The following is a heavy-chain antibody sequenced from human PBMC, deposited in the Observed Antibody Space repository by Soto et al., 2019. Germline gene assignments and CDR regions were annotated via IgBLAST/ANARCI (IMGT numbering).Heavy chain of an antibody. D-gene: IGHD5-18*01. CDR2: ISYTVDA. CDR3: VGSLMSRAMDAFDY. J-gene: IGHJ4*02. CDR1: AGSISRYY. V-gene: IGHV4-59*01. Sequence: HVQLQESGPGLVKPSEPLSLTCSVSAGSISRYYWGWVRQSPGEGLEWIAHISYTVDASYNPSLKSRVTISLDTSKTQIALSLMSVTAADTAVYYCVGSLMSRAMDAFDYWGQGTLVTVTS.